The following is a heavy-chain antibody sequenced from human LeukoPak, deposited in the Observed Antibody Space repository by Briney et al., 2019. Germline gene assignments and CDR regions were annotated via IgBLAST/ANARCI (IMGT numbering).Heavy chain of an antibody. CDR2: INHSGST. Sequence: SETLSLSCAVYGESFSGYYWSWIRQPPGKGLEWIGEINHSGSTNYNPSLKNRVTISVDTSKNQFSLKLNSVTAADTAVYYCARVVYRDYSKDFDYWGQGTLVTVSS. CDR3: ARVVYRDYSKDFDY. V-gene: IGHV4-34*01. D-gene: IGHD4-17*01. CDR1: GESFSGYY. J-gene: IGHJ4*02.